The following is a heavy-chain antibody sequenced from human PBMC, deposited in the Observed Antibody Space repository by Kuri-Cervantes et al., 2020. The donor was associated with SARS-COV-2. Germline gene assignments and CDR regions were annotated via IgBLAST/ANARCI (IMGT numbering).Heavy chain of an antibody. J-gene: IGHJ4*02. CDR1: GFTFGDYA. Sequence: GESLKISCTASGFTFGDYAMSWFRQAPGKGLEWVGFIRSKTDGGTTDYAAPVKGRFTISRDDSKNTLYLQMNSLKTEDTAVYYCTTSLSVWGQGTLVTVSS. CDR2: IRSKTDGGTT. D-gene: IGHD2/OR15-2a*01. CDR3: TTSLSV. V-gene: IGHV3-49*03.